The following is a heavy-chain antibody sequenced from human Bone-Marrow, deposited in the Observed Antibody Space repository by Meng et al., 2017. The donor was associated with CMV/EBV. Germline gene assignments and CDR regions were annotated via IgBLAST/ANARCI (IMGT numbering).Heavy chain of an antibody. D-gene: IGHD5-18*01. CDR1: GFTFSSYS. V-gene: IGHV3-21*01. J-gene: IGHJ4*02. CDR2: ISSSSSYI. CDR3: ARRTRGYSLYNDY. Sequence: GGSLRLSCAASGFTFSSYSMNWVRQAPGKGLEWVSSISSSSSYIYYADSVKGRFTISRDNAKNSLYLQMNSLRAEDTAVYYCARRTRGYSLYNDYWGQGTLVTVSS.